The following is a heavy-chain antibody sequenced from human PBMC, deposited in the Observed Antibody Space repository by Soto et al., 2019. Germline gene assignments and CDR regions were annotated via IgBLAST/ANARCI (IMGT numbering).Heavy chain of an antibody. J-gene: IGHJ4*02. CDR3: ARDGPYYYDSSGYYPTSY. CDR2: ISAYNGNR. D-gene: IGHD3-22*01. CDR1: GYTFTSYG. Sequence: QVQLVQSGAEVKKPGASVKVSCKASGYTFTSYGISWVRQAPGQGLEWMGWISAYNGNRSYGQKLQGRVTMTTDTSTSTDYMELRSLRSDDTAVYYCARDGPYYYDSSGYYPTSYWGQGTLVTVSS. V-gene: IGHV1-18*04.